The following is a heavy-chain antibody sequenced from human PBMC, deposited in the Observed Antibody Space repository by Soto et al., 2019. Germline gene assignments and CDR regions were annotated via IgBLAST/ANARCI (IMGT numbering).Heavy chain of an antibody. V-gene: IGHV4-39*01. Sequence: SETLSLTCIVSGESISSSSYYWGWIRQPPGKGLEWIGSIYYSGRTFYNPSFKSRVTISIDTSKNQFSLKLSSVTATDTAVYYCARQRTTVVTQAYFDHWGQGALVTVSS. J-gene: IGHJ4*02. CDR2: IYYSGRT. CDR3: ARQRTTVVTQAYFDH. D-gene: IGHD2-21*02. CDR1: GESISSSSYY.